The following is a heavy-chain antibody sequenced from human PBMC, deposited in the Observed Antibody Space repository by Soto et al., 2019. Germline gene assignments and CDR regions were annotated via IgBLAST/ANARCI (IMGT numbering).Heavy chain of an antibody. D-gene: IGHD1-26*01. J-gene: IGHJ4*02. Sequence: VQLVESGGGVVQPGRSLRLSCAASGFTFRTYGMYWVRQAPGKGLERVAVIWYDASNKYYADSEKGRFTISRDNSENTRYLQMNSLRAEDTAVYYCARGRVDGGELDLWGQGTLVTVSS. CDR2: IWYDASNK. CDR3: ARGRVDGGELDL. CDR1: GFTFRTYG. V-gene: IGHV3-33*01.